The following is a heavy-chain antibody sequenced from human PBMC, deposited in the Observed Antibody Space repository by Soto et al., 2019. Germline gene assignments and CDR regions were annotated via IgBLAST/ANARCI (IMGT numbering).Heavy chain of an antibody. J-gene: IGHJ6*02. V-gene: IGHV4-39*01. Sequence: SETLSLTCTVSGGSISSSSYYWGWIRQPPGKGLEWIGSIYYSGSTYYNPSLKSRVTISVDTSKNQFSLKLSSVTAADTAVYYCARTPTANYYYYGMDVWGQGTTATVSS. CDR3: ARTPTANYYYYGMDV. CDR2: IYYSGST. CDR1: GGSISSSSYY.